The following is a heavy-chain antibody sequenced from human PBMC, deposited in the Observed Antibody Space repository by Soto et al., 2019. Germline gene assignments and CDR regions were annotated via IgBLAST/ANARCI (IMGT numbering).Heavy chain of an antibody. Sequence: GASVKVSCKASGYTFTSYDINWVRQATGQGLEWMGWMNPNSGNTGYAQKFQGRVTMTRNTSISTAYMELSSLRSEDTAVYYCAKELGHSKPFDYWGQGTLVTVSS. CDR3: AKELGHSKPFDY. CDR1: GYTFTSYD. J-gene: IGHJ4*02. CDR2: MNPNSGNT. V-gene: IGHV1-8*01. D-gene: IGHD4-4*01.